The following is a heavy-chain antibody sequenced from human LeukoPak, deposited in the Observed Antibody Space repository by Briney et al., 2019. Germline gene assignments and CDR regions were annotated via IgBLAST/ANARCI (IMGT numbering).Heavy chain of an antibody. CDR3: ARGDYGDYAGPFDY. CDR1: GFTFSNAW. CDR2: ISSSSSYI. Sequence: GGSLRLSCAASGFTFSNAWMRWVRQAPGKGLEWVSSISSSSSYIYYADSVKGRFTISRDNAKNSLYLQMNGLRAEDTAVYYCARGDYGDYAGPFDYWGQGTLVTVSS. J-gene: IGHJ4*02. D-gene: IGHD4-17*01. V-gene: IGHV3-21*01.